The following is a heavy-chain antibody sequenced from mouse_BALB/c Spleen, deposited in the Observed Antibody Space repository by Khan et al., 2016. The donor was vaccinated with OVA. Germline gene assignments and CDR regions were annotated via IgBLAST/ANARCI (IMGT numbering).Heavy chain of an antibody. Sequence: LVKTGASVKISCKASGYSLTGYYMHWVKQSHGKSLEWIGYISCYNGVISYNQKFKGKATFTVDTSSSTAYMQFNSLTSEDSAGYYCARGDYYGSSSFAYWGQGTLVTVSA. J-gene: IGHJ3*01. CDR1: GYSLTGYY. CDR2: ISCYNGVI. V-gene: IGHV1S34*01. CDR3: ARGDYYGSSSFAY. D-gene: IGHD1-1*01.